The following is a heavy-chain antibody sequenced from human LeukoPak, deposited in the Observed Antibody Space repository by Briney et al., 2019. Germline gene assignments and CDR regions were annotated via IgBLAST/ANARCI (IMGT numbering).Heavy chain of an antibody. CDR2: IYPGDSDT. V-gene: IGHV5-51*01. CDR3: ARQGYSSGWWGRYNWFDP. CDR1: GYSFTSYW. J-gene: IGHJ5*02. Sequence: KGGESLKISCKGSGYSFTSYWIGWVRQMPGKGLEWMGIIYPGDSDTRYSPSFQGQVTISADKSISTAYLQWSSLKASDTAMYYCARQGYSSGWWGRYNWFDPWGQGTLVTVSS. D-gene: IGHD6-19*01.